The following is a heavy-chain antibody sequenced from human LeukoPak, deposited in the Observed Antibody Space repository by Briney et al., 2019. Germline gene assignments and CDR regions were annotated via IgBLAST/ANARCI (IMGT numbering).Heavy chain of an antibody. D-gene: IGHD3-9*01. J-gene: IGHJ6*02. CDR2: IHYSGGIT. V-gene: IGHV4-59*08. CDR3: ARRGGWGGYDILTGPMGGYYYGMDV. Sequence: PSETLSLTCTVSGGSISSYYWSWIRQPPGKGLEWIGYIHYSGGITYYNPSLKSRVTISVDTSKNQFSLSMSSVTAADTAVYYCARRGGWGGYDILTGPMGGYYYGMDVWGQGTTVTVSS. CDR1: GGSISSYY.